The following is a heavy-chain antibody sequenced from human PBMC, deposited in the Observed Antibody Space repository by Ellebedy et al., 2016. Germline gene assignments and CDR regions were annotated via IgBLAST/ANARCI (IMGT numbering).Heavy chain of an antibody. CDR1: GFTFSSYA. J-gene: IGHJ5*02. CDR3: ARDGTGYGTYNWFDP. D-gene: IGHD5-12*01. CDR2: ISYDGSKK. Sequence: GGSLRLSCAASGFTFSSYAMHWVRQAPGKGLEWVAVISYDGSKKYYADSVKGRFTMSRDNSNNTLNLQMNSLRAEDTAVYSCARDGTGYGTYNWFDPWGQGTLVTVSS. V-gene: IGHV3-30*04.